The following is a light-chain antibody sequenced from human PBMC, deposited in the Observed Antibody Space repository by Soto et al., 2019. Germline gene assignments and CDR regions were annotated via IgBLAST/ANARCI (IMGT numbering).Light chain of an antibody. J-gene: IGKJ1*01. CDR3: QQYGSSPGT. CDR1: QSVSSSY. V-gene: IGKV3-20*01. Sequence: EVVLTRWSGSRYLYPGERATLSCRASQSVSSSYLAWYQQKPGQAPRLLIYGASSRATGIPDRFSGSGSGTDFTLTISRLEPEDFAVYYCQQYGSSPGTLGQGTKVDIK. CDR2: GAS.